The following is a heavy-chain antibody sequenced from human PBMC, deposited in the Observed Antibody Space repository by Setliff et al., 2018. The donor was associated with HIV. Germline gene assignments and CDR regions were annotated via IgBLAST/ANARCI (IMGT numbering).Heavy chain of an antibody. CDR3: ARARYIVIRGDAGMDV. CDR1: GGSFNGYS. D-gene: IGHD3-10*01. CDR2: INPSGST. V-gene: IGHV4-34*01. Sequence: SETLSLTCAVYGGSFNGYSWTWIRQPQGKGLEWIGEINPSGSTNYNPSLKSRVTISVDTSKNQVSLKLSSVTASDTAVYYCARARYIVIRGDAGMDVWGPGTTVTVSS. J-gene: IGHJ6*02.